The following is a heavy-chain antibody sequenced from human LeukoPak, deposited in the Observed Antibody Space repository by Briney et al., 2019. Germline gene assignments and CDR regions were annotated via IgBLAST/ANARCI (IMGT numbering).Heavy chain of an antibody. CDR3: AKDRGYGDYVYWFDP. V-gene: IGHV3-30*02. J-gene: IGHJ5*02. CDR1: GFTFSSYG. Sequence: PGESLRLSCAASGFTFSSYGMHWVRQAPGKGLEWVAFIRYDGSNKYYADSVKGRFTISRDNSKNTLYLQMNSLRAEDTAVYYCAKDRGYGDYVYWFDPWGQGTLVTVSS. D-gene: IGHD4-17*01. CDR2: IRYDGSNK.